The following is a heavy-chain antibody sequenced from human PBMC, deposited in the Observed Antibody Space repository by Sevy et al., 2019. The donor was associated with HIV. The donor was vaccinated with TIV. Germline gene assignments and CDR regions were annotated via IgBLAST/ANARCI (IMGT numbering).Heavy chain of an antibody. V-gene: IGHV3-30-3*01. CDR1: GFTFSSYA. D-gene: IGHD4-17*01. CDR2: ISYDGSNK. J-gene: IGHJ5*02. CDR3: ARDQHDYAGNLRTGWFDP. Sequence: GGSLRLSCAASGFTFSSYAMHWVSQAPGKGLEWVAVISYDGSNKYYADSVKGRFTISRDNSKNTLYLQVKSLRTEDIAVYYCARDQHDYAGNLRTGWFDPWGQGTLVTVSS.